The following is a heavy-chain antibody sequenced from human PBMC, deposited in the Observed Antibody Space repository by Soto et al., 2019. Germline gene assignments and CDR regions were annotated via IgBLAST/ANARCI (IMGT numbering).Heavy chain of an antibody. Sequence: QVQLVESGGGVVQPGRSLRLSCAASGFTFISYAMHWVRQAPGKGLEWVAVISFDGSTEYYGDSVKGRFTISRYNSKNTVYLQMNSLRSEDTAVYYSARSRHGSGSYTHFYYGLDVWGQGTTVTVSS. V-gene: IGHV3-30-3*01. D-gene: IGHD3-10*01. CDR1: GFTFISYA. CDR2: ISFDGSTE. J-gene: IGHJ6*02. CDR3: ARSRHGSGSYTHFYYGLDV.